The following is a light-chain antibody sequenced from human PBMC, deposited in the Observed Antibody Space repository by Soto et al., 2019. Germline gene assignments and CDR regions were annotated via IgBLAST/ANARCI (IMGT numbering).Light chain of an antibody. CDR3: LQHNSYPWT. Sequence: DIQLTQSPSSLCASVGGRVTITFRASQSIRSYLNWYQQKPGKAPKRLIYAASSLQSGVPSRFSGSGSGTEFTLTISSLQPEDFATYYCLQHNSYPWTFGQGTKVDIK. CDR2: AAS. J-gene: IGKJ1*01. CDR1: QSIRSY. V-gene: IGKV1-17*01.